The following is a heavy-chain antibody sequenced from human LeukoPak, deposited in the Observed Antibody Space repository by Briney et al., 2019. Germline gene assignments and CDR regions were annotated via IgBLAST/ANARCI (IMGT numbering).Heavy chain of an antibody. CDR2: ITASGDRT. J-gene: IGHJ4*02. CDR3: ARRDIVVVVSASDY. CDR1: GFTFSNAW. V-gene: IGHV3-23*01. D-gene: IGHD2-15*01. Sequence: GGSLXLSCAASGFTFSNAWMSWVRQAPGKGLEWVSGITASGDRTFYGDSVRGRFTMSRDNSKNTVYLQMNSLRVDDTAVYYCARRDIVVVVSASDYWGQGTLVTVSS.